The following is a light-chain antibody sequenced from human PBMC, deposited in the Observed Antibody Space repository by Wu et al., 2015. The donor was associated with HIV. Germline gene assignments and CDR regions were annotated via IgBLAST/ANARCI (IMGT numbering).Light chain of an antibody. CDR3: QQYYNYPRT. Sequence: AIRITQSPSSLSASTGDRVTITCRASQDISSFLAWYQQKPRKAPKLLINTASTLQSGVPSRFSGSGSGTDFTLTISCLQSEDFATYYCQQYYNYPRTFGQGTKVEIK. CDR1: QDISSF. J-gene: IGKJ1*01. CDR2: TAS. V-gene: IGKV1-8*01.